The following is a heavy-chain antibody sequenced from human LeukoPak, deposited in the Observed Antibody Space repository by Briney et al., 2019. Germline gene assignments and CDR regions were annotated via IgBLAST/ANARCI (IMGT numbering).Heavy chain of an antibody. D-gene: IGHD5-24*01. V-gene: IGHV5-51*01. CDR2: IYPGDSDT. J-gene: IGHJ4*02. Sequence: GESLKISFKGSGYSFISNWIGWVRPMPGKGLEWMGIIYPGDSDTTYSPSFQGQVTISADRSISTAYLQWSSLKASDTAMYYCARLRGGDGYNTYYFDYWGQGTLVTVSS. CDR3: ARLRGGDGYNTYYFDY. CDR1: GYSFISNW.